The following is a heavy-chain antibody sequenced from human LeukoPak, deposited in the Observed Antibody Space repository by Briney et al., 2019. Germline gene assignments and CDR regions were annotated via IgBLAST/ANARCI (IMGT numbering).Heavy chain of an antibody. CDR1: GGTFSSYA. CDR2: IIPTLGIA. J-gene: IGHJ4*02. Sequence: SVKVSCKASGGTFSSYAISWVRQAPGQGLEWMGRIIPTLGIANYAQKFQGRVTITAGKSTSTAYMELSSLRSEDTAVYYCARVVPDSVFSHYYFDYWGQGTLVTVSS. D-gene: IGHD3-22*01. V-gene: IGHV1-69*04. CDR3: ARVVPDSVFSHYYFDY.